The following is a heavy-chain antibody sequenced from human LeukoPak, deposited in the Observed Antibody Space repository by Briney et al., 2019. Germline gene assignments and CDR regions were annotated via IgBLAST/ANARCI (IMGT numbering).Heavy chain of an antibody. CDR1: GFTFSRSS. V-gene: IGHV3-53*01. CDR2: IYSDNT. CDR3: ARRAGAYSHPYDY. J-gene: IGHJ4*02. Sequence: PGGSLRLSCAASGFTFSRSSMNWVRQAPGKGLEWVSFIYSDNTYYSDSVKGRFTISRDNSKNTLYLQMNSLRAEDTAVYYCARRAGAYSHPYDYWGQGTLVTVSS. D-gene: IGHD4/OR15-4a*01.